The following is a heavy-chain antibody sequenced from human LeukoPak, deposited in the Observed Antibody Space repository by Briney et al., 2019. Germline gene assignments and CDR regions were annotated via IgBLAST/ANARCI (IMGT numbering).Heavy chain of an antibody. CDR2: INHSGST. CDR3: ARGQRITIFGVVIRSDYMDV. Sequence: SETLSLTCAVYGGSFSGYYWSWIRQPPGKGLEWIGEINHSGSTNYNPSLKSRVTISVDTSKNQFSLKLSSVTAANTAVYYCARGQRITIFGVVIRSDYMDVWGKGTTVTVSS. J-gene: IGHJ6*03. CDR1: GGSFSGYY. V-gene: IGHV4-34*01. D-gene: IGHD3-3*01.